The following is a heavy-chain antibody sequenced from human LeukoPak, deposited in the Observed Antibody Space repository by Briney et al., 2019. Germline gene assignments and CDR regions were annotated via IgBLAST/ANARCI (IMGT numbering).Heavy chain of an antibody. CDR1: GFTFSSYW. CDR3: ARVYFGVVRGPFDY. J-gene: IGHJ4*02. Sequence: GGSLRLSCAASGFTFSSYWMSWVRQAPGKGLEWVANIKQDGSEKYYVDSVKGRFTISRDNAKKSLYLRMNRLRAEDTAVYYCARVYFGVVRGPFDYWGQGTLVTVSS. CDR2: IKQDGSEK. V-gene: IGHV3-7*01. D-gene: IGHD3-3*01.